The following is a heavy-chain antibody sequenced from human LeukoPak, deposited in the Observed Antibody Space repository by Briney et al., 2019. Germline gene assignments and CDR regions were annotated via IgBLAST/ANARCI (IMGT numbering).Heavy chain of an antibody. CDR3: AKDLRVPATAPATATN. V-gene: IGHV3-23*01. J-gene: IGHJ4*02. Sequence: PGGSLRLSCAASGFTFSSYAMSWVRQAPGKGLEWVSAISGSGGSTYYADSVKGRFTISRDNSKNTLYLQMNSLRAEDTAVYYCAKDLRVPATAPATATNRGQGTLVTVSS. CDR2: ISGSGGST. D-gene: IGHD2-2*01. CDR1: GFTFSSYA.